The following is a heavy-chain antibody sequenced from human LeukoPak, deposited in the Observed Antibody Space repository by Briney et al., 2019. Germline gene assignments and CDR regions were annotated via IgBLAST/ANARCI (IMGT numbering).Heavy chain of an antibody. CDR1: GGSISSYY. CDR3: ARQTVTYNGMDV. CDR2: IYYSGST. D-gene: IGHD4-17*01. Sequence: SSETLSLTCTVSGGSISSYYWSCIRQPPGKGLEWIGYIYYSGSTNYNPSLKSRVTISVDTSKNQFSLKLSSVTAADTALYYCARQTVTYNGMDVWGQGTMVTVSS. V-gene: IGHV4-59*08. J-gene: IGHJ6*02.